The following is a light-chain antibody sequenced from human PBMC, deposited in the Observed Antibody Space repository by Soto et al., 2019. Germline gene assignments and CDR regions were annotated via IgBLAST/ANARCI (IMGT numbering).Light chain of an antibody. V-gene: IGKV3-11*01. CDR2: DAS. Sequence: EIVLTQSPATLSLSPGERATLSCRASQSVSGHLAWYQQKPGQAPRLLIYDASNRASGIPARFSGSWSGTDFTLTISSVAPEDFAVYYCQQRNDWPRTFGQGTKLDIK. J-gene: IGKJ2*01. CDR1: QSVSGH. CDR3: QQRNDWPRT.